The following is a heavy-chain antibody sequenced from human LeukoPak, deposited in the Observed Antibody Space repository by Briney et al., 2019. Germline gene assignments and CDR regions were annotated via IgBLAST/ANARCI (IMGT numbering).Heavy chain of an antibody. CDR2: IIPILGIA. Sequence: SVKVSCKASGGTFSSYAISWVRQAPGQGLEWMGRIIPILGIANYAQKFRGRVTITADKSTSTAYMELSSLRSEDTAVYYCAESTVRYYYYGMDVWGQGTTVTVSS. J-gene: IGHJ6*02. D-gene: IGHD4-4*01. V-gene: IGHV1-69*04. CDR3: AESTVRYYYYGMDV. CDR1: GGTFSSYA.